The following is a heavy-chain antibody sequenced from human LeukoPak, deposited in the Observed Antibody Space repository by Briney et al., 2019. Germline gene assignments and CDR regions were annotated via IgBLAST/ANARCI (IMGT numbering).Heavy chain of an antibody. CDR1: GFAFSTTD. Sequence: GGSLRLSCAASGFAFSTTDMSWVRQAPGKGLEWVSTITERGENAYYADSVKGRFTISRDNFKNTVYLQMNSLRAEDTAVYYCTTPGGCSSTSCQGDYWGQGTLVTVSS. J-gene: IGHJ4*02. D-gene: IGHD2-2*01. CDR3: TTPGGCSSTSCQGDY. V-gene: IGHV3-23*01. CDR2: ITERGENA.